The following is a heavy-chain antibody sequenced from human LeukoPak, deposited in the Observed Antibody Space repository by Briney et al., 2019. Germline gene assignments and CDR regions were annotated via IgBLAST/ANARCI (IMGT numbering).Heavy chain of an antibody. J-gene: IGHJ4*02. CDR3: ARRVAAYFDFDY. Sequence: ASVRVSCKASGYTFTGYYMHWVRQAPGQGLEWMGRINPNSGGTNYAQKFQGRVTMTRDTSISTAYMELSRLSSVTAADTAVYYCARRVAAYFDFDYWGQGTLVTVSS. D-gene: IGHD2-15*01. V-gene: IGHV1-2*06. CDR1: GYTFTGYY. CDR2: INPNSGGT.